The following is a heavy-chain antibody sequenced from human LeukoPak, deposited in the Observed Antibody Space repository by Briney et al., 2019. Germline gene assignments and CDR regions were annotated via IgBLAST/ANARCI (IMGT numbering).Heavy chain of an antibody. CDR2: INHSGRT. V-gene: IGHV4-34*01. CDR3: ARELWDHRGGFDV. Sequence: KPSETLSLTCDVYGGSFSDYYWSWIRQPPGKGLEWIGEINHSGRTNYNPSLESRVTISVDTPKDQFSLKLSSVTAADTAVYYCARELWDHRGGFDVWGQGTMVTVSS. CDR1: GGSFSDYY. D-gene: IGHD1-26*01. J-gene: IGHJ3*01.